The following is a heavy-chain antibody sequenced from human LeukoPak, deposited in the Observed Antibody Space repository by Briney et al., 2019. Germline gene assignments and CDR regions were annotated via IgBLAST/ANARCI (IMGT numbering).Heavy chain of an antibody. Sequence: SETLSLTCTVSGGSISSYYWSWIRQPPGKGLEWIGNIYYSGSTNYNPSLMSRVTISVDTSKNQFSLKLSSVTAADTAVYYCARPYSSGWYNWYFDLWGRGTLVTVSS. V-gene: IGHV4-59*08. CDR3: ARPYSSGWYNWYFDL. J-gene: IGHJ2*01. CDR1: GGSISSYY. D-gene: IGHD6-19*01. CDR2: IYYSGST.